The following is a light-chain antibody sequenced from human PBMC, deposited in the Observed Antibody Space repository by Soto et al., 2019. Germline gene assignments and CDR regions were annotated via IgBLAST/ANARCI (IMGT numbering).Light chain of an antibody. CDR3: QLRSKWPHT. V-gene: IGKV3-11*01. Sequence: EVVLTQSPATLSLSPGERATLSCRASQSVSSYLAWYQQKPGQAPRLLIYDASNRATGIPGRFSGRGSGTDFALTSSRVQHDVFVFYYWQLRSKWPHTLGPGTKVHIK. J-gene: IGKJ3*01. CDR2: DAS. CDR1: QSVSSY.